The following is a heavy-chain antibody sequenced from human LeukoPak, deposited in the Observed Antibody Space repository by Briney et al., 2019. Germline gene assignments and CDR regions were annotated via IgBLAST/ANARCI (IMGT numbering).Heavy chain of an antibody. J-gene: IGHJ5*02. CDR2: IKSKTDGGTT. Sequence: GGSLRLSCAASGFTFSNAWMSWVRQAPGKGLEWVGRIKSKTDGGTTDYAAPVKGRFTISRDDSKNTLYLQMNSLKTEDTAVYYCTTDLTIPLRITIFGVVIIRRFDPWGQGTLVTVSS. D-gene: IGHD3-3*01. V-gene: IGHV3-15*01. CDR3: TTDLTIPLRITIFGVVIIRRFDP. CDR1: GFTFSNAW.